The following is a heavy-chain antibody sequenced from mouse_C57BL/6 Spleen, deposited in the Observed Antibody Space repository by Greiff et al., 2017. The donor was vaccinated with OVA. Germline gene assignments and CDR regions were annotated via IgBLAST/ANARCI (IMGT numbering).Heavy chain of an antibody. Sequence: QVQLQQPGAELVKPGASVKLSCKASGYTFTSYWMHWVKQRPGRGLEWIGRIAPTSGGPKYTEKFTSKATLTVDKPSSTAYMQLSSLTSEDSAVYYCARGFITTVVADYWGQGTTLTVSS. D-gene: IGHD1-1*01. J-gene: IGHJ2*01. CDR3: ARGFITTVVADY. V-gene: IGHV1-72*01. CDR2: IAPTSGGP. CDR1: GYTFTSYW.